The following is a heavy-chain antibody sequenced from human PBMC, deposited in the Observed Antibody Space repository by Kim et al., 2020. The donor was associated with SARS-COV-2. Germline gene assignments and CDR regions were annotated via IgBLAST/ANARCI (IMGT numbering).Heavy chain of an antibody. Sequence: GGSLRLSCAASGFTFSDYGMHWVRQAPGKGLEWVAGISYDASEKFYGASVKGRFTISRDTSKSTLYLQMDSLRTEDTAVYFCGKGSTGSSYSSVGVWGQGPTVAVAS. CDR3: GKGSTGSSYSSVGV. D-gene: IGHD5-18*01. V-gene: IGHV3-30*18. CDR2: ISYDASEK. J-gene: IGHJ6*02. CDR1: GFTFSDYG.